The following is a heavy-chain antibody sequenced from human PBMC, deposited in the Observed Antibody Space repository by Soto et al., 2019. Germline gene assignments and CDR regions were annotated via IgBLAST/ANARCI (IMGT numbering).Heavy chain of an antibody. CDR2: IYYSGSA. CDR1: GGSISSSSYY. J-gene: IGHJ4*02. D-gene: IGHD5-18*01. CDR3: ARGRVTAMATKFGY. V-gene: IGHV4-39*01. Sequence: SETLSLTCTVSGGSISSSSYYWGWIRQPPGKGLEWIGSIYYSGSAYYNPSLKSRVTISVDTSKNQFSLKLSSVTATDTAVYYCARGRVTAMATKFGYWGQGTLVTASS.